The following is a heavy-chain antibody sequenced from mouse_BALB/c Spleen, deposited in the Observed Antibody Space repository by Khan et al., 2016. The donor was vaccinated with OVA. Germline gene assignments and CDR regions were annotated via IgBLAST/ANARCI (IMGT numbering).Heavy chain of an antibody. Sequence: LVESGPELKKPGETVKISCKASGYTFTDYSMHWVKQAPGKGLKWMGWINTETGEPTYADDFKGRFAFSLETSATTAYLQINNLKNEDTATYFCARGGYYVGPIDYWGQGTSVTVSS. V-gene: IGHV9-2-1*01. CDR3: ARGGYYVGPIDY. J-gene: IGHJ4*01. D-gene: IGHD2-3*01. CDR1: GYTFTDYS. CDR2: INTETGEP.